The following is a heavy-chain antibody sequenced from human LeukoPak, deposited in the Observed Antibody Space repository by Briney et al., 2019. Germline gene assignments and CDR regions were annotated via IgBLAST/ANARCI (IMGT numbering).Heavy chain of an antibody. D-gene: IGHD1-26*01. CDR2: ISPDGSST. Sequence: PGGSLRLSCGASGFALSNHGMHWVRQAPGKGLVWVSRISPDGSSTTYADSVKGRFTISRDNAKNTLDLQMNSLGAEDTAVYYCAIRVGYNMDVRGLGTTVTVSS. CDR3: AIRVGYNMDV. CDR1: GFALSNHG. V-gene: IGHV3-74*01. J-gene: IGHJ6*01.